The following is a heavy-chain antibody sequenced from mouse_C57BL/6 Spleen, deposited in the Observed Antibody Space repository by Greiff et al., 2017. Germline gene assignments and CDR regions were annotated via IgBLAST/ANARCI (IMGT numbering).Heavy chain of an antibody. J-gene: IGHJ1*03. CDR2: IDPSDSYT. CDR3: ARRPGSSYETF. CDR1: GYTFTSYW. Sequence: VQLQQPGAELVKPGASVKLSCKASGYTFTSYWMQWVKQRPGQGLEWIGEIDPSDSYTNYNQKFKGKATLTVDTSSSTAYMQLSSLTSEDSAVYYCARRPGSSYETFWGTGTTVTVSS. D-gene: IGHD1-1*01. V-gene: IGHV1-50*01.